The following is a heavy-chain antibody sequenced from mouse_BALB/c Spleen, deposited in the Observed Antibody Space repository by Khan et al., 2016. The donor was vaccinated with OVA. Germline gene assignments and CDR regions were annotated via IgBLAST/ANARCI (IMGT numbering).Heavy chain of an antibody. CDR1: GYTFTTAG. CDR2: INTHSGVP. J-gene: IGHJ4*01. CDR3: ARGGAAYYRDDGGAMEY. Sequence: QIQLVQSGPELKKPGETVRISCKASGYTFTTAGIQWVQKMPGKGLKWIGWINTHSGVPKYAEDFKGRFAFSLEISVSTTYLQITNLKHEDTATYFCARGGAAYYRDDGGAMEYWGQGTSVTVSS. V-gene: IGHV9-4*02. D-gene: IGHD1-1*02.